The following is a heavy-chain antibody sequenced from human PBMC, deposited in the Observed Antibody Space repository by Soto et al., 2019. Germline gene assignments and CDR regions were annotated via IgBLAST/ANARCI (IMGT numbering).Heavy chain of an antibody. Sequence: QVQLVQSGAEVKKPGASVKVSCKASGYTFTDYYMHWVRQAPGHGLEWMGWINPNSGGTNYAQKFQGRVTMTRDTSISTAYMELSRLRSDDAAVYYCARLPPRYPTYGMDVWGQGTTVTVSS. V-gene: IGHV1-2*02. CDR3: ARLPPRYPTYGMDV. CDR1: GYTFTDYY. J-gene: IGHJ6*02. CDR2: INPNSGGT. D-gene: IGHD1-26*01.